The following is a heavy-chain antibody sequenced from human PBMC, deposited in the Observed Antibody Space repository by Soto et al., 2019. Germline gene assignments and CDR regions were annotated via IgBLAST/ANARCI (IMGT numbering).Heavy chain of an antibody. CDR2: INSDGSST. D-gene: IGHD2-15*01. V-gene: IGHV3-74*01. Sequence: EVQLVESGGGLVQPGGSLRLSCAASGFTFSSYWMHWVRQAPGKGLVWVSRINSDGSSTSYADSVKGRFTISRDNAKNTLYLQMNSLRAEDTAAHYCARDRGGYCSGGSCYRGYWGQGTLVTVSS. J-gene: IGHJ4*02. CDR3: ARDRGGYCSGGSCYRGY. CDR1: GFTFSSYW.